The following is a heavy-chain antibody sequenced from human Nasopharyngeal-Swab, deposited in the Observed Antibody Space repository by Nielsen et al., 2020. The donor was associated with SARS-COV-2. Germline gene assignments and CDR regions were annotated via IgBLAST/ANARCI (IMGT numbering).Heavy chain of an antibody. Sequence: SETLSLTCTVSDGSISSYYWSWIRQPPGKGLEWIGSIDHSGTTYFQPSLNSRVTMSTDTSKNQFSLMLASFTAADTAIYYCARVKWEIEVSSLSGFFYHMDVWGRGTSVTVSS. CDR1: DGSISSYY. D-gene: IGHD1-26*01. J-gene: IGHJ6*03. CDR3: ARVKWEIEVSSLSGFFYHMDV. V-gene: IGHV4-59*08. CDR2: IDHSGTT.